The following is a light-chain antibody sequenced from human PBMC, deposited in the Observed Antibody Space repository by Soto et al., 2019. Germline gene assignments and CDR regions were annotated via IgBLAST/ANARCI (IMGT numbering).Light chain of an antibody. CDR2: AAS. Sequence: IQLTQSPSSLSASVGDRVTITCRASQGISSYLAWYQQKPGKAPKLLIYAASTLQSGVPSRFSGSGSGTDFTLTISSRQPEDFATYYFQQLNSYPLTFGGGNKVEIK. J-gene: IGKJ4*01. CDR1: QGISSY. CDR3: QQLNSYPLT. V-gene: IGKV1-9*01.